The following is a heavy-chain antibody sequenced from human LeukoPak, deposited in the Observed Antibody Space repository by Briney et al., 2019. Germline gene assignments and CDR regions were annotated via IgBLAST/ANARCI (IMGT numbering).Heavy chain of an antibody. CDR3: ARERVTGTSYYYYYGMDV. CDR1: GFTFSSYA. CDR2: IWHDGSNK. J-gene: IGHJ6*02. D-gene: IGHD6-19*01. Sequence: GGSLRLSCAASGFTFSSYAMHWVRQASGKGLEWVAVIWHDGSNKYYAASVKGRFTVSRDNSKNTLYLQINSLRAGDTAVYYCARERVTGTSYYYYYGMDVWGQGTTVTVSS. V-gene: IGHV3-33*01.